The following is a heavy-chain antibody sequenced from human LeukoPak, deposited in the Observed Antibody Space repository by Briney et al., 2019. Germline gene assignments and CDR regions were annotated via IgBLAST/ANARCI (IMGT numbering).Heavy chain of an antibody. V-gene: IGHV3-48*01. J-gene: IGHJ4*02. CDR2: ISSSSSTI. D-gene: IGHD3-10*01. CDR1: GFAFSSYS. Sequence: PGGSLRVSCAASGFAFSSYSMNWVRQAPGKGLEWVSYISSSSSTIYYADSVKGRFTISRDNAKNSLYLQMNSLRAADTAVYCCAKYYYGSGSPGYWGQGTLVTVSS. CDR3: AKYYYGSGSPGY.